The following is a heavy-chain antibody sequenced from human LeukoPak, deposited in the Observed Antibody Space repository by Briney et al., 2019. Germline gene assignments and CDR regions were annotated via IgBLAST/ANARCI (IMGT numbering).Heavy chain of an antibody. Sequence: PGGSLRLSCRVSGFTFSRYAMSWVRQAPGKGLEWVSTLSAVGLSEYYADSVRGRFTISRDNSNNTLYLKINIQRVNDSALYYCPRTSGGNSFWFDPWGQGTLVTVSS. CDR1: GFTFSRYA. CDR3: PRTSGGNSFWFDP. D-gene: IGHD4-23*01. CDR2: LSAVGLSE. V-gene: IGHV3-23*01. J-gene: IGHJ5*02.